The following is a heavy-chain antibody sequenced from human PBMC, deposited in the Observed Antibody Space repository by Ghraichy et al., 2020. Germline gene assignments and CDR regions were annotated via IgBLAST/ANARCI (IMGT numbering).Heavy chain of an antibody. CDR3: ARGQPLPAARNWFDP. Sequence: ASVKVSCKASGYTFTSYYMHWVRQAPGQGLEWMGIINPSGGSTSYAQKFQGRVTMTRDTSTITVYMELSSLRSEDTAVYYCARGQPLPAARNWFDPWGQGTLVTVSS. CDR1: GYTFTSYY. J-gene: IGHJ5*02. D-gene: IGHD2-2*01. V-gene: IGHV1-46*01. CDR2: INPSGGST.